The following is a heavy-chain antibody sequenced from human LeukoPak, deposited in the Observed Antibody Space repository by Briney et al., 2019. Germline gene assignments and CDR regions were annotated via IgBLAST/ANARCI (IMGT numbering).Heavy chain of an antibody. J-gene: IGHJ4*02. D-gene: IGHD6-19*01. CDR2: ISGDSST. Sequence: GGSLRLSCAASGFTFSTYATSWVRQAPGKGLEWVSHISGDSSTYYADSVKGRFTISRDNSKSTLYLQMNSLRAEDTAVYYCAKLGSGWRYFDYWGQGTLVTVSS. CDR1: GFTFSTYA. CDR3: AKLGSGWRYFDY. V-gene: IGHV3-23*01.